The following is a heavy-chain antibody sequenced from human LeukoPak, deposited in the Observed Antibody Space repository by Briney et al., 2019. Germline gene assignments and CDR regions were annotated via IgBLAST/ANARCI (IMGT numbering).Heavy chain of an antibody. J-gene: IGHJ5*02. V-gene: IGHV3-48*03. D-gene: IGHD2-15*01. CDR3: ARDRGSDDPIDS. CDR2: ISSSGSTI. Sequence: GGSLRLSCAASGFTFSSYEMNWVRQAPGKGLEWVSYISSSGSTIYYADSVKGRFTVSRDNSKNTLSLQMDSLRADDTAAYYCARDRGSDDPIDSWGQGTLVTVSS. CDR1: GFTFSSYE.